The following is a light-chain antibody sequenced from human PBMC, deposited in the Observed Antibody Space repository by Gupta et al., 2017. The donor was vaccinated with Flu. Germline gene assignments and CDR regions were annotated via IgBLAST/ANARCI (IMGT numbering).Light chain of an antibody. CDR2: TTI. CDR3: LLSSGGAWV. CDR1: PGAVTSGFY. Sequence: SPGAVTSGFYPHWFQQKPVHPPITLISTTITNPSWTPARFSGSLHGGHAAPTVSGVQPDDDADYYCLLSSGGAWVFGGVTKLSVL. J-gene: IGLJ3*02. V-gene: IGLV7-43*01.